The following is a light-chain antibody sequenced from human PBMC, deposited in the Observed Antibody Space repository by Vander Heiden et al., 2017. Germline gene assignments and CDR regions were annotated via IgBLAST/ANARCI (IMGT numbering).Light chain of an antibody. Sequence: DIQMTQFPSSLSASVGDRVTITCRASQSISSYLNWYQQKPGKAPKLLIYAASSLQSGVPSRFSGSGSGTDFTLTISMLQPEDFATYYCQQSDSTPQTFGQATKVEIK. J-gene: IGKJ1*01. CDR2: AAS. CDR1: QSISSY. CDR3: QQSDSTPQT. V-gene: IGKV1-39*01.